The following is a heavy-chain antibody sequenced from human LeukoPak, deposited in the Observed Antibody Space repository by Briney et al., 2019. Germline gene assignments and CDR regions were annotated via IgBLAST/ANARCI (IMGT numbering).Heavy chain of an antibody. D-gene: IGHD3-10*01. Sequence: SETLSLTCTVSGGSISSYYWSWIRQPPGKGLEWIGYIYYSGSTNYNPSLKSRVTISVDTSKNQFSLKLSSVTAADTAVYYCARDRALWFGDYGMDVWAQGTTVTVSS. J-gene: IGHJ6*02. CDR1: GGSISSYY. CDR3: ARDRALWFGDYGMDV. CDR2: IYYSGST. V-gene: IGHV4-59*01.